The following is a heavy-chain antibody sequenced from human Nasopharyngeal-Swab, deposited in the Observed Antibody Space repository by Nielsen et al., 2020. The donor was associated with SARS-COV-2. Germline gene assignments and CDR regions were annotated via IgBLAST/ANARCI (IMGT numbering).Heavy chain of an antibody. V-gene: IGHV2-5*01. J-gene: IGHJ4*02. CDR2: TYLHDAK. Sequence: SGPTLVKPTQTLTLTCTFSGFSLSTSGVGVGWIRQPPGKALEWLALTYLHDAKRYSPSLKSRLTITKDTSKNQVVLTMTNMDPVDTATYYCAHRLTRDYYDSSGLFFDYWGQGTLVTVSS. D-gene: IGHD3-22*01. CDR3: AHRLTRDYYDSSGLFFDY. CDR1: GFSLSTSGVG.